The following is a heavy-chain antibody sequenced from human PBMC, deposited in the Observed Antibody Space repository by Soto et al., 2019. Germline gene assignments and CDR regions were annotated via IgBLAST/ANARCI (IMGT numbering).Heavy chain of an antibody. Sequence: GGSLRLSCAASGFTFSSYSMNWVRQAPGKGLEWVSSISSSSSYIYYADSVKGRFTISRDNAKNSLYLKMNSLRAEDTAVYYCARARDYYDSSGYLDYWGQGTLVTVSS. J-gene: IGHJ4*02. D-gene: IGHD3-22*01. CDR3: ARARDYYDSSGYLDY. V-gene: IGHV3-21*01. CDR2: ISSSSSYI. CDR1: GFTFSSYS.